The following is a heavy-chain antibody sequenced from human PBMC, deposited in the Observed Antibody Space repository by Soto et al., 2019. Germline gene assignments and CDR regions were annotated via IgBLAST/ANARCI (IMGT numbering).Heavy chain of an antibody. Sequence: QLQLQESGPGLVEPSETLSLTCTVSGGSISSSSYYWGWIRQPPGKGLEWIGSIYYSGSTYYNPSLKSRVAISVDTSKNQFSLKLSSVTAADTAVYYCARQGPYSSSWYDYWYFDLWGRGTLVTVSS. CDR3: ARQGPYSSSWYDYWYFDL. V-gene: IGHV4-39*01. CDR1: GGSISSSSYY. D-gene: IGHD6-13*01. J-gene: IGHJ2*01. CDR2: IYYSGST.